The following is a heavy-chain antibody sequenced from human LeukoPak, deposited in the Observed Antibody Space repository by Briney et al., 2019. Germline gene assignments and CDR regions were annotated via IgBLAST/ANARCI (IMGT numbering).Heavy chain of an antibody. J-gene: IGHJ4*02. CDR2: ISYSGTT. CDR1: GGSIGSSSYY. Sequence: KSSEILSLTCTVSGGSIGSSSYYWGWIRQPPGKGLEWIGTISYSGTTYYNPSLKSRLTVSVDTSKNQFSLKLRSVIAADTAAYYCARSHGTMIRGELVYWGQGTLVTVSS. D-gene: IGHD3-10*01. V-gene: IGHV4-39*07. CDR3: ARSHGTMIRGELVY.